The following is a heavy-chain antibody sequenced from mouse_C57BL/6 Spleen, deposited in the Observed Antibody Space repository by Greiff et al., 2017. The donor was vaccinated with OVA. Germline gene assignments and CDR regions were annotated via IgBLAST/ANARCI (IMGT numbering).Heavy chain of an antibody. CDR2: ISSGGSYT. CDR3: ARHEGGFDV. CDR1: GFTFSSYG. V-gene: IGHV5-6*01. Sequence: EVMLVESGGDLVKPGGSLKLSCAASGFTFSSYGMSWVRQTPDKRLEWVATISSGGSYTYYPDSVKGRFTISRDNAKNTLYLQMSSLKSEDTAMYYCARHEGGFDVWGTGTTVTVSS. J-gene: IGHJ1*03.